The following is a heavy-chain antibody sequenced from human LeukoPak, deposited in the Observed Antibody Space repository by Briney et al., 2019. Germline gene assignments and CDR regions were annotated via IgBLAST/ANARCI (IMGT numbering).Heavy chain of an antibody. CDR3: ARHGSGYDPENRYYYYGMDV. CDR1: GGSISSYY. V-gene: IGHV4-59*08. D-gene: IGHD5-12*01. CDR2: IYYSGST. J-gene: IGHJ6*02. Sequence: SETLSHTCTVSGGSISSYYWSWIRQPPGKGLEWIGYIYYSGSTNYNPSLKSRVTISVDTSKNQFSLKLSSVTAADTAVYYCARHGSGYDPENRYYYYGMDVWGQGTTVTVSS.